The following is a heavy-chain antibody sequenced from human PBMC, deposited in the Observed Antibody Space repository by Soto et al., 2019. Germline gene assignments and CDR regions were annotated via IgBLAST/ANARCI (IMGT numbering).Heavy chain of an antibody. CDR3: ARGLGGRMDD. CDR1: GTIFSSYT. V-gene: IGHV1-69*08. D-gene: IGHD3-16*01. CDR2: IIPILGET. Sequence: QVQLVQSGAEVMKPGSSVRVSCKASGTIFSSYTISWVRQAPGQGLEWMGRIIPILGETNSAQKFQDSVTLTADKSTNTAYMELNSLRLEDTAVYYCARGLGGRMDDWGQGTTVTVSS. J-gene: IGHJ6*02.